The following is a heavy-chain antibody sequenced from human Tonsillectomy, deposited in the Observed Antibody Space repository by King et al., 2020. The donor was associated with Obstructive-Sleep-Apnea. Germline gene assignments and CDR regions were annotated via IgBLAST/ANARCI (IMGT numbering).Heavy chain of an antibody. V-gene: IGHV3-48*04. Sequence: EVQLVESGGGLVQPGGSLRLSCAASGFTFSSYSMNWVRQAPGKGLEGVSYISSSSSTIYYADSVKGRFTISRDNAKNSLYLKMNSLRAEDTAVYYFGSYSGSQEDYWGQGTLVTVSS. CDR3: GSYSGSQEDY. J-gene: IGHJ4*02. D-gene: IGHD1-26*01. CDR2: ISSSSSTI. CDR1: GFTFSSYS.